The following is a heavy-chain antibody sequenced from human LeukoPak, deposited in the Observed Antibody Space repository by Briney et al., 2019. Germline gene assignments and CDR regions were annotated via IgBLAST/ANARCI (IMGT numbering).Heavy chain of an antibody. CDR1: GGSISSGGYS. D-gene: IGHD6-6*01. V-gene: IGHV4-30-2*01. CDR2: IYHSGST. CDR3: ARTSSSSLLYFDY. Sequence: SQTLSLTYAVSGGSISSGGYSWSWIRQPPGKGLEWIGYIYHSGSTYYNPSLKSRVTISVDRSKNQFSLKLSSVTAADTAVYYCARTSSSSLLYFDYWGQGTLVTVSS. J-gene: IGHJ4*02.